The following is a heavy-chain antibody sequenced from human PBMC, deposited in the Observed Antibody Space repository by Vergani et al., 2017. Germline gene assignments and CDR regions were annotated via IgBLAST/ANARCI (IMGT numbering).Heavy chain of an antibody. D-gene: IGHD1-26*01. CDR3: AREAVEATPFDY. V-gene: IGHV3-72*01. CDR1: GFTFSDHY. J-gene: IGHJ4*02. CDR2: TRNKANSYTT. Sequence: EVQLLESGGGLVQPGGSLRLSCAASGFTFSDHYMDWVRQAPGKGLEWVGRTRNKANSYTTEYAASVKGRFTISRDDSKNSLYLQMNSLKTEDTAVYYCAREAVEATPFDYWSEGTLVTVSS.